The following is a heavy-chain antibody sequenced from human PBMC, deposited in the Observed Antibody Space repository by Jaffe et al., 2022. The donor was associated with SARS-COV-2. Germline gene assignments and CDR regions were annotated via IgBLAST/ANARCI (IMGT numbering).Heavy chain of an antibody. J-gene: IGHJ4*02. CDR2: ISGFNGNT. D-gene: IGHD6-6*01. CDR1: GYTFTSYG. CDR3: ARELVRYAPYFDY. Sequence: QVQLVQSGGEVKRPGASVKVSCKASGYTFTSYGISWVRQAPGQGLEWMGWISGFNGNTIYAQKLQDRVTMTTDTPTSTVYMELRSLRSDDTAVYYCARELVRYAPYFDYWGQGTPVTVSS. V-gene: IGHV1-18*01.